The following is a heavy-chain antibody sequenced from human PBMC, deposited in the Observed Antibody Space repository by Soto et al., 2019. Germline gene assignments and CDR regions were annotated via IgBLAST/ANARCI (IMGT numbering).Heavy chain of an antibody. Sequence: QVQLLESGPGLVKPSETLSLTCTVSGGSISSYYWSWIRQPPGKGLEWIGYIYSSGSTNYNPSLKSRATISVDTSKNPFSLKLSSVTASDTAVYYCARRYGGGFAFWGQGTLVTVSS. V-gene: IGHV4-59*08. CDR2: IYSSGST. CDR1: GGSISSYY. D-gene: IGHD3-10*01. CDR3: ARRYGGGFAF. J-gene: IGHJ4*02.